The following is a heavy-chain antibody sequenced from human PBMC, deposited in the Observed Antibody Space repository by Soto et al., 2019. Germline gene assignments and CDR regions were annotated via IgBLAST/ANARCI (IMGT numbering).Heavy chain of an antibody. D-gene: IGHD2-15*01. CDR3: ARGVVVVAAAWFDP. J-gene: IGHJ5*02. CDR2: IYYSGST. CDR1: GGSISSYY. V-gene: IGHV4-59*01. Sequence: SETLSLTCTVSGGSISSYYWSWIRQPPGKGLEWIGYIYYSGSTNYNPSLKSRVTISVDTSKNQFSLKLSSVTAADTAVYYCARGVVVVAAAWFDPWGQGTLATVSS.